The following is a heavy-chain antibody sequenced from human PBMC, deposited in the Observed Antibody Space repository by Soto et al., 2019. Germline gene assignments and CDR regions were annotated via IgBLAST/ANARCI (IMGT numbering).Heavy chain of an antibody. J-gene: IGHJ5*02. Sequence: EEQLVESGGGLVQPGGSLRLSCAASDFSFGNYWMHWVRQAPGKGLAWVSRINSGGSFASYADSVKGRFTISRDNAKNTLYLQMDSLRAEDTAIYYCAREWDSGDHFPWGQGTLVTVSS. CDR1: DFSFGNYW. CDR2: INSGGSFA. D-gene: IGHD4-17*01. CDR3: AREWDSGDHFP. V-gene: IGHV3-74*01.